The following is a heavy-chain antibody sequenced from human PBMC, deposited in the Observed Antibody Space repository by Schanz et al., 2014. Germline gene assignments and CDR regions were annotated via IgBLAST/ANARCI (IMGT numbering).Heavy chain of an antibody. Sequence: QVQLVQSGDEVKKPGASVKVSCKASGYTFTSYSMHWVRQAPGQGLEWMGIINLSGGSTNYAQKFQSRVTFTADKSTSTDYMELSSLKSEDTAVYYCARGPLGTGPWGQGTLVTVSS. J-gene: IGHJ5*02. CDR3: ARGPLGTGP. V-gene: IGHV1-46*01. D-gene: IGHD1-1*01. CDR1: GYTFTSYS. CDR2: INLSGGST.